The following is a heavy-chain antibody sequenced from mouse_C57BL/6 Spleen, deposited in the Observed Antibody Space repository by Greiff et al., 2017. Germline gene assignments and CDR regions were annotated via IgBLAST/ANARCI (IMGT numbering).Heavy chain of an antibody. CDR1: GYTFTSYW. CDR2: IYPGNSDT. V-gene: IGHV1-5*01. Sequence: EVQRVESGTVLARPGASVKMSCKPSGYTFTSYWMHWVNQRPGQGLEWIGAIYPGNSDTSYNQKFKGKAKLTAGTSASTAYMELSSLTNEDSAVYYCTSYGYFDYWGQGTTLTVSS. J-gene: IGHJ2*01. CDR3: TSYGYFDY. D-gene: IGHD1-1*02.